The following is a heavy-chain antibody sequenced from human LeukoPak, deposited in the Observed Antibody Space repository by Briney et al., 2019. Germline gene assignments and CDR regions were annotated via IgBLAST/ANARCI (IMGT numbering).Heavy chain of an antibody. CDR1: GGSISSHH. CDR2: IYYSGNT. D-gene: IGHD5-12*01. V-gene: IGHV4-59*08. J-gene: IGHJ4*02. Sequence: PSETLSLTCTVSGGSISSHHWSWIRHPPGKGLEWIGYIYYSGNTNYNPSLKSRVTISVDTSKTQFSLKLSSVTAADTAVYYCARHRLLGGDILWGQGTLVTVSS. CDR3: ARHRLLGGDIL.